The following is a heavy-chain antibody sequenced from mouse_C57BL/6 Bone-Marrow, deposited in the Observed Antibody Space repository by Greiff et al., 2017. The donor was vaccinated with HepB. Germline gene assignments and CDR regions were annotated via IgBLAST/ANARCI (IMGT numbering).Heavy chain of an antibody. J-gene: IGHJ4*01. V-gene: IGHV5-9-1*02. CDR2: ISSGGDYI. CDR3: TRVRDYYGSSYDAMDY. D-gene: IGHD1-1*01. CDR1: GFTFSSYA. Sequence: EVQVVESGEGLVKPGGSLKLSCAASGFTFSSYAMSWVRQTPEKRLEWVAYISSGGDYIYYADTVKGRFTISRDNARNTLYLQMSSLKSEDTAMYYCTRVRDYYGSSYDAMDYWGQGTSVTVSS.